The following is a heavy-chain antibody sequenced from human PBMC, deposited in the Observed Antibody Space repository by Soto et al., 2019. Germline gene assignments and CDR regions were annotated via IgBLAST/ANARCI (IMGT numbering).Heavy chain of an antibody. D-gene: IGHD2-15*01. V-gene: IGHV3-74*01. J-gene: IGHJ6*03. CDR1: GFTFGNYR. CDR2: INSDGSVS. CDR3: ARGDCVGGTCYSLAGSFYYYMDV. Sequence: EVQLVESGGGLVQPGGSLRLSCAASGFTFGNYRMYWVRQAPGKGLVWVSRINSDGSVSSYADSVKGRLTISRDNVKNTLYLQIDSLRVEDTAVYYCARGDCVGGTCYSLAGSFYYYMDVWGKGTTVTVFS.